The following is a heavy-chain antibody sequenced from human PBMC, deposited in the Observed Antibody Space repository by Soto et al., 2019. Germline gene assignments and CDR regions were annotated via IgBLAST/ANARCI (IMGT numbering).Heavy chain of an antibody. J-gene: IGHJ6*02. CDR2: IGGSGGGT. CDR3: AKDPYYYDTSEMYV. Sequence: GALRLSCAVSVVTFSSYAMSWRCQAPGQGLEWVSAIGGSGGGTYYADTVKGRFTISRDNSKNTLFLQMNSLRAEDTAVYYSAKDPYYYDTSEMYVWGQETTVTVSS. V-gene: IGHV3-23*01. D-gene: IGHD3-22*01. CDR1: VVTFSSYA.